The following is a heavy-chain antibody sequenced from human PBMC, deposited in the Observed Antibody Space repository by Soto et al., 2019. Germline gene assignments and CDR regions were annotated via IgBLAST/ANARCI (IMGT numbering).Heavy chain of an antibody. V-gene: IGHV3-7*01. Sequence: EVQLVESGVGLVQPGGSLRLSCAASGFTFETSWMTWVRQAPGKGLEWVANIKQDGSEKYYVDSVKGRFTISRDNANNSLYLQMNRLRVEDTAVYFCVRERISSWGQGTLVTVSS. CDR3: VRERISS. J-gene: IGHJ4*02. D-gene: IGHD2-15*01. CDR1: GFTFETSW. CDR2: IKQDGSEK.